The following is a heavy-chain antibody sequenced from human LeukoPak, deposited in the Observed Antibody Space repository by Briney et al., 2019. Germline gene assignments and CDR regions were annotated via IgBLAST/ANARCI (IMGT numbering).Heavy chain of an antibody. CDR3: ARALQYYGSGSSGYYFDY. V-gene: IGHV3-20*04. CDR2: INWNGGST. J-gene: IGHJ4*02. Sequence: GGSLRLSCAASGFTFDDYGMSWVRQAPGKGLEWVSGINWNGGSTGYADSVKGRCTISRDNAKNSLYLQMNSMRAEDTALYYCARALQYYGSGSSGYYFDYWGQGTLVTVSS. CDR1: GFTFDDYG. D-gene: IGHD3-10*01.